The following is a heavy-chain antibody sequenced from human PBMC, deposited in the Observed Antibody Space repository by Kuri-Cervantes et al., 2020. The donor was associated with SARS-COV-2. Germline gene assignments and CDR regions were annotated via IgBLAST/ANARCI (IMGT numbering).Heavy chain of an antibody. J-gene: IGHJ4*02. Sequence: ASVKVSCKASGYTFTGYLIHWVRQAPGQGLEWMGWIDPSSGGTNSAQNFQGGVTMTRDTSISTAYMELRRLRSDDTAVYYCARDYYGSGSYYPVYWGQGTLVTVSS. CDR3: ARDYYGSGSYYPVY. D-gene: IGHD3-10*01. CDR1: GYTFTGYL. V-gene: IGHV1-2*02. CDR2: IDPSSGGT.